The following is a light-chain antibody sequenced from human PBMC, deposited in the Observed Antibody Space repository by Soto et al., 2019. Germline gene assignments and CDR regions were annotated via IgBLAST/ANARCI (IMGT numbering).Light chain of an antibody. J-gene: IGLJ2*01. CDR1: RSDVGGYNY. CDR2: DVS. Sequence: QSALTQPTSVSGSPGQSITISCTGTRSDVGGYNYVSWYQQHPGKAPKLMIYDVSNRPSGVSNRFSGSKSGNTASLTISGLQAEDEADYYCSSYTSRSTLFGGGTKLTVL. CDR3: SSYTSRSTL. V-gene: IGLV2-14*01.